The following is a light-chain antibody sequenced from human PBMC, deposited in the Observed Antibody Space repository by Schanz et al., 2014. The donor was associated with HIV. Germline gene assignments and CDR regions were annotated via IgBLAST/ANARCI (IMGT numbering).Light chain of an antibody. CDR3: QQYNSYSPWT. V-gene: IGKV3-15*01. J-gene: IGKJ1*01. CDR2: GAS. CDR1: QSVTSD. Sequence: EMVMTQSPATLSVSPGERATLSCRASQSVTSDLPWYQQKPGQAPRLLIYGASTRATGIPGRFSGSGSGTEFTLTISSLQPDDFATYYCQQYNSYSPWTFGQGTKVEIK.